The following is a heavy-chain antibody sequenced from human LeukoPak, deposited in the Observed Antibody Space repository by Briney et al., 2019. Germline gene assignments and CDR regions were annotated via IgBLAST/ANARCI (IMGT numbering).Heavy chain of an antibody. Sequence: SETLSLTCAVYGGSFSGYYWSWIRQAPGKELEWIGEINHSGSTNYHPSLKSRVTISLDTSKNQFSLKLSSVTAADTAVYYCAGLAVAGSYWYFDLWGRGTPVSVSS. V-gene: IGHV4-34*01. J-gene: IGHJ2*01. CDR3: AGLAVAGSYWYFDL. CDR2: INHSGST. CDR1: GGSFSGYY. D-gene: IGHD6-19*01.